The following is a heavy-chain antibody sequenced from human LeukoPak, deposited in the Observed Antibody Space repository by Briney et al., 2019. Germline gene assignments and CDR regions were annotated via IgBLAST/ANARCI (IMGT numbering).Heavy chain of an antibody. D-gene: IGHD1-26*01. CDR2: IRSKAYGGTT. J-gene: IGHJ4*02. CDR1: GFTFGDYA. Sequence: PGGSLRLSCTASGFTFGDYAMSWVRQAPGKGLEWVGFIRSKAYGGTTEYAASVKGRFTISRDDSKSIAYLQMNSLKTEDTAVYYCTRTIVGAFFDYWGQGTLVTVSS. V-gene: IGHV3-49*04. CDR3: TRTIVGAFFDY.